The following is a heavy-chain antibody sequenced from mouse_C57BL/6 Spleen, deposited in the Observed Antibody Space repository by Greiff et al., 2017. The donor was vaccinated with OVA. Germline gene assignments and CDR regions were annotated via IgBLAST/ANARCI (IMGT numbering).Heavy chain of an antibody. CDR1: GFTFSSYA. J-gene: IGHJ3*01. CDR3: ARDDDGDAWFAY. V-gene: IGHV5-4*01. CDR2: ISDGGSYT. D-gene: IGHD2-12*01. Sequence: EVQLVESGGGLVKPGGSLKLSCAASGFTFSSYAMSWVRQTPEKRLEWVATISDGGSYTYYPDNVKGRFTISRDNATNNLYLQMSHLKSEDTAMYYCARDDDGDAWFAYWGQGTLVTVSA.